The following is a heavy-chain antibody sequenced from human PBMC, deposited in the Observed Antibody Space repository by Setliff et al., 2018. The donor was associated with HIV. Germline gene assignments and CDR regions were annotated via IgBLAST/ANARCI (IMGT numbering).Heavy chain of an antibody. CDR2: INHSGST. J-gene: IGHJ4*01. CDR3: ARGRDYTGSWFRPFYLDF. CDR1: GGSFSAYH. Sequence: LSLTCAVYGGSFSAYHWSWIRQTPGKGLEWLGEINHSGSTAYNLALESRVSMSIDTSKSQFSLKLTSVTAAGTAIYYCARGRDYTGSWFRPFYLDFWGHGNLVTVSS. V-gene: IGHV4-34*01. D-gene: IGHD3-3*01.